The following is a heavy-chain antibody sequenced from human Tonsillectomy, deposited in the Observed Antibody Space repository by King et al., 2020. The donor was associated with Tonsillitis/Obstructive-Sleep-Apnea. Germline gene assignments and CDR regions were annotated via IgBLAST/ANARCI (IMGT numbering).Heavy chain of an antibody. Sequence: QLVQSGGGLVKPGGSLRLSCAASGFTFSNAWMSWVRQAPGKVLEWVGRIKSKTVGGTTDYAAPVKGRFTISRDDSKNTLYLQMNSLKTEDTAVYYCLTTDWDYWGQGTLVTVSS. CDR2: IKSKTVGGTT. D-gene: IGHD4-17*01. V-gene: IGHV3-15*01. CDR1: GFTFSNAW. J-gene: IGHJ4*02. CDR3: LTTDWDY.